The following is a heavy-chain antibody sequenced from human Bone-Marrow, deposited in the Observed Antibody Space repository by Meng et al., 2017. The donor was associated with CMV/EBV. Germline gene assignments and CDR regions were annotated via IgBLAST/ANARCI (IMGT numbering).Heavy chain of an antibody. CDR2: IYYSGST. V-gene: IGHV4-39*01. D-gene: IGHD3-10*01. CDR1: GGSISSSSYY. CDR3: ARLGKLLGGY. J-gene: IGHJ4*02. Sequence: SENLSLTCTVSGGSISSSSYYWGWIRQPPGKGLEWIGSIYYSGSTYYNPSLKSRVTISVDTSKNQFSLKLSSVTAADTAVYYCARLGKLLGGYWGQGTLATVSS.